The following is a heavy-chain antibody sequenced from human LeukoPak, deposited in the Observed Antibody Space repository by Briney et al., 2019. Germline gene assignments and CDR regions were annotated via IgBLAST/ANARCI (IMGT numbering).Heavy chain of an antibody. CDR1: GYSISSGYY. CDR2: IYHGGST. D-gene: IGHD2-15*01. V-gene: IGHV4-38-2*01. CDR3: ARRLVVVVGEGYFDY. J-gene: IGHJ4*02. Sequence: SETLSLTCAVSGYSISSGYYWGWIRRPPGKGLEWIGTIYHGGSTYYSPSLKSRVTISVDTSKNQFSLKLSSVTAADTAVYYCARRLVVVVGEGYFDYWGQGTLVTVSS.